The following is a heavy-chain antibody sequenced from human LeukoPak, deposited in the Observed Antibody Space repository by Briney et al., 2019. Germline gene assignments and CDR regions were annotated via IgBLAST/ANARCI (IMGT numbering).Heavy chain of an antibody. J-gene: IGHJ2*01. CDR2: INWNGGST. D-gene: IGHD1-1*01. V-gene: IGHV3-20*04. Sequence: GGSLRLSCAASGFTFDDYGMSWARQALGKGLEWVSGINWNGGSTGYADSVKGRFTISRDNAKNSLYLQMNSLRAEDTALYYCARALTQLGWYFDLWGRGTLVTVSS. CDR3: ARALTQLGWYFDL. CDR1: GFTFDDYG.